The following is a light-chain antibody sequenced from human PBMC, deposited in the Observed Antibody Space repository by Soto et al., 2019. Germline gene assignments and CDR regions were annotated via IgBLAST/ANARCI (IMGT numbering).Light chain of an antibody. Sequence: DIQMTQSPSSLSASVGDRVTITCQASQDISNYLNWYQQKPGKAPKILIYEASRLAIGVPSRFRGSGSGTEFTLTISSMQPDDFETYYCQQYNSYFRTFGQGTKVDIK. V-gene: IGKV1-5*03. CDR3: QQYNSYFRT. CDR1: QDISNY. CDR2: EAS. J-gene: IGKJ1*01.